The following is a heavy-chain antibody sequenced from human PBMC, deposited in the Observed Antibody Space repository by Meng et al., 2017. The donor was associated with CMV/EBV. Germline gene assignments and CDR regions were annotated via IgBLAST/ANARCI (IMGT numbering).Heavy chain of an antibody. V-gene: IGHV3-53*01. D-gene: IGHD2-2*01. CDR1: GFTVSSNY. Sequence: GGSLRLSCAASGFTVSSNYMSWVRQAPGKGLEWVSVIYSGGSTYYADSVKGRFTISRGNSKNTLYLQMNSLRAEDTAVYYCARVTPCSSTSCEAFDIWGQGTMVTVSS. J-gene: IGHJ3*02. CDR2: IYSGGST. CDR3: ARVTPCSSTSCEAFDI.